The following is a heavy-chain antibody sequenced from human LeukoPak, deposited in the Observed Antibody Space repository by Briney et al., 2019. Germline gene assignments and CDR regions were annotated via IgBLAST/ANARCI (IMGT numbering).Heavy chain of an antibody. CDR2: IWYDGSNK. D-gene: IGHD2-2*01. Sequence: GGSLRLSCAASGFTFSSYGMHWVRQAPGKGLEWVAVIWYDGSNKYYADSVKGRFTISRDNSKNTLYLQMNSLRAEDTAVYYCARAVGYCSSTSCHWWFDPWGQGTLVTVSS. CDR3: ARAVGYCSSTSCHWWFDP. V-gene: IGHV3-33*01. CDR1: GFTFSSYG. J-gene: IGHJ5*02.